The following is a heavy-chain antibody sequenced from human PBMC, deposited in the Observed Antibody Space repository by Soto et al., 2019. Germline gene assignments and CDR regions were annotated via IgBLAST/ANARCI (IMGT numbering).Heavy chain of an antibody. CDR2: IYHSGST. CDR3: ARDPEYGSGSYYPYYYYGMDV. CDR1: GGSISSSNW. D-gene: IGHD3-10*01. Sequence: SETLSLTCAVSGGSISSSNWWSWVRQPPGKGLEWIGEIYHSGSTNYNPSLKSRVTISVDKSKNQFSLKLSSVTAADTAVYYCARDPEYGSGSYYPYYYYGMDVWGQGTTVTVSS. V-gene: IGHV4-4*02. J-gene: IGHJ6*02.